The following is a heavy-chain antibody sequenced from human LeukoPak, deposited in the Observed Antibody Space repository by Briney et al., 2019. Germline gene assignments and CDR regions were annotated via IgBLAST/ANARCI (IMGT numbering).Heavy chain of an antibody. J-gene: IGHJ4*02. Sequence: GGSLRLSCAASGFTFSSYSMNWVRQAPGKGLEWVSSISSSSSSYIYYADSVKGRFTISRDNAKNSLYLQMNSLRAEDTAVYYCARDPPGTVTLDYWGQGTLVTVSS. CDR2: ISSSSSSYI. CDR1: GFTFSSYS. D-gene: IGHD4-17*01. CDR3: ARDPPGTVTLDY. V-gene: IGHV3-21*01.